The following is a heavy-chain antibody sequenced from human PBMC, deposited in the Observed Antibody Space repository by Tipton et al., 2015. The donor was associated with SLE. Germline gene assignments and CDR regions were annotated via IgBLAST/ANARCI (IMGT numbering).Heavy chain of an antibody. Sequence: SLRLSCAASGFTVSSNYMSWVRQAPGKGLEWVSVIYSGGSTYYADSVKGRFTISRDNSKTTLDLQMNSRRAEDTAVYYCAKERGSGSYYFDYWGQGTLVTVSS. J-gene: IGHJ4*02. CDR2: IYSGGST. V-gene: IGHV3-53*01. D-gene: IGHD3-10*01. CDR1: GFTVSSNY. CDR3: AKERGSGSYYFDY.